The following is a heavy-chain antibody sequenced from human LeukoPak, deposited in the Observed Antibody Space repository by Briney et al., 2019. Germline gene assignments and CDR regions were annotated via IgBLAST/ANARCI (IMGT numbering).Heavy chain of an antibody. D-gene: IGHD1-1*01. CDR2: ISSSSSYR. V-gene: IGHV3-21*01. J-gene: IGHJ4*02. CDR1: GFTFSSYS. CDR3: ERDDTGTPARCDY. Sequence: PGGSLRLSCAASGFTFSSYSMNWVRQAPGKGLEWVSSISSSSSYRYYADSVKGRFTISRDNTKNSRYLQMNSLRAEHTGVYYSERDDTGTPARCDYWGQGTLVTVS.